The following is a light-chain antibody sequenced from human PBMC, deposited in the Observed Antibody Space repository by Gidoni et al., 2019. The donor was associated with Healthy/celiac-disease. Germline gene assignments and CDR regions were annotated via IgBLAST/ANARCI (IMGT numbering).Light chain of an antibody. J-gene: IGKJ5*01. V-gene: IGKV1-5*03. CDR1: QSISVW. CDR2: KAS. CDR3: QQYNSYSPAT. Sequence: DIQMTQSPSTLSASVGDRVTITCRASQSISVWLAWYKQKPGKAPKLLIYKASSLESGVPSRFSGSGSGTEFTLTISSLQPDDFATYYCQQYNSYSPATFXQXTRLXIK.